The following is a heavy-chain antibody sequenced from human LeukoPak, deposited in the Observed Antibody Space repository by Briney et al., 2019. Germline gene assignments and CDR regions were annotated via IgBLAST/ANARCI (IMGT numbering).Heavy chain of an antibody. Sequence: GGSLRLSCAASGFTFSNYEMNWVRQTPGKGLEWVSYISDHGKSRNYVDSVKGRFTISRDNAKNSLYLQMSSLRVEDTAVYFCARARIAAPLLDYWGQGTLVTVSS. J-gene: IGHJ4*02. CDR1: GFTFSNYE. V-gene: IGHV3-48*03. D-gene: IGHD6-13*01. CDR3: ARARIAAPLLDY. CDR2: ISDHGKSR.